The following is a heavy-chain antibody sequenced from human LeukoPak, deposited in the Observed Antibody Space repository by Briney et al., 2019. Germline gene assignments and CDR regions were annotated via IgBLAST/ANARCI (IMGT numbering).Heavy chain of an antibody. CDR2: IWHDGRNE. CDR3: ARGYYYDFSVTPDY. CDR1: GFIFSNYA. J-gene: IGHJ4*02. D-gene: IGHD3-22*01. Sequence: PGGSLVLSCAASGFIFSNYAMHWVRQAPGKGLEWVAVIWHDGRNEYYADSVKGRFTISRDTSKNTLYLQMNSLRVEDTAVYYCARGYYYDFSVTPDYWGQGTLVTVSS. V-gene: IGHV3-33*01.